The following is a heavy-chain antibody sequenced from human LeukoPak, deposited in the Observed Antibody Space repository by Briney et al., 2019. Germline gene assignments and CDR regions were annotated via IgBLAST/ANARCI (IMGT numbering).Heavy chain of an antibody. V-gene: IGHV3-23*01. Sequence: GGSLRLSCAASGFTFSSYAMSWVRQAPGKGLEWVSAISGSGGSTYYADSVKGRFTISRDNSKNTLYLQMNSLRAEDTAVYYXXXXXDDYGVPIMVFDYWGQGTLVTVSS. J-gene: IGHJ4*02. CDR1: GFTFSSYA. D-gene: IGHD4-17*01. CDR3: XXXXDDYGVPIMVFDY. CDR2: ISGSGGST.